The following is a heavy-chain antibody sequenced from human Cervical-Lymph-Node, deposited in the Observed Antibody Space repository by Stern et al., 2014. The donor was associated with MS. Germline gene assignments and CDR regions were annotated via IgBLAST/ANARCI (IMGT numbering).Heavy chain of an antibody. V-gene: IGHV1-8*01. D-gene: IGHD3-10*01. CDR1: GYTFTSYD. J-gene: IGHJ4*02. CDR3: ARGGGRIKYYGSGSYLYYFDY. Sequence: QLVESGAEVKKPGASVKVSCKASGYTFTSYDINWVRQATGQGLEWLGWMNPNSGNKGYAQKFQGRVTMTRNTSISTAYMELSSLRSEDTAVYYCARGGGRIKYYGSGSYLYYFDYWGQGTLVTVSS. CDR2: MNPNSGNK.